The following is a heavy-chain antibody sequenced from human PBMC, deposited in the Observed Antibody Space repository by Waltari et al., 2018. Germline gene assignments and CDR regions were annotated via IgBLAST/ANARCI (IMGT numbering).Heavy chain of an antibody. D-gene: IGHD1-26*01. CDR3: ARASCSGSYYAFDM. CDR1: GFTFSSYS. Sequence: EVQLVESGGGLIQPGGSLRLSCAASGFTFSSYSMNWVRQAPGKGLQWVSYISRSSDPIYYADSVRGRFTISRDNAKNSLSLQMDSLRAEDTAVYYCARASCSGSYYAFDMWGQGTMVTVSS. J-gene: IGHJ3*02. CDR2: ISRSSDPI. V-gene: IGHV3-48*01.